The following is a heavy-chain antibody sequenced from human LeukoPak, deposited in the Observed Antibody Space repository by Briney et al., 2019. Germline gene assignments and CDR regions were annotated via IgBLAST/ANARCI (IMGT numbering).Heavy chain of an antibody. CDR2: IWYDGSNK. D-gene: IGHD1-1*01. CDR1: GFTFSSYG. Sequence: GGSLRLSCAASGFTFSSYGMHWVRQAPGKGLEWVAVIWYDGSNKYYADSVKGRFTISRDNSKNTLYLQMNSLRAEDTAVYYCAKDPGTSAAFDIWGQGTMVTVSS. J-gene: IGHJ3*02. V-gene: IGHV3-30*02. CDR3: AKDPGTSAAFDI.